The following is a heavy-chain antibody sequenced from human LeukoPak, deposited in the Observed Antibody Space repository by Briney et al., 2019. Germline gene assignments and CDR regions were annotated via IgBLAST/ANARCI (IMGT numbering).Heavy chain of an antibody. CDR2: IWYDGSNK. Sequence: GRSLRLSCAASGFTFSSYGMHWVRQAPGKGLEWVAVIWYDGSNKYYADSVKGRFTISRDNSKNTLYLQMNSVRAEDTAVYYCARDDFRGYCSSTSCHGGIDYWGQGTLVTVSS. CDR1: GFTFSSYG. CDR3: ARDDFRGYCSSTSCHGGIDY. J-gene: IGHJ4*02. V-gene: IGHV3-33*01. D-gene: IGHD2-2*01.